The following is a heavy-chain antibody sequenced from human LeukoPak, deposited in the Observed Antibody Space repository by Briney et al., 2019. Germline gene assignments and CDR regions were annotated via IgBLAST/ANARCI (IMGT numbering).Heavy chain of an antibody. J-gene: IGHJ5*02. Sequence: SETLSLTCTVSGGSISSYYWSWIRQPPGKGLEWIGYIYYSGSTNYNPSLKSRVTISVDTSKNQFSLKLSSVTAADTAVYYCARGQSLLWFGVPRGDKFDWFDPWGQGTLVTVSS. V-gene: IGHV4-59*01. CDR1: GGSISSYY. D-gene: IGHD3-10*01. CDR3: ARGQSLLWFGVPRGDKFDWFDP. CDR2: IYYSGST.